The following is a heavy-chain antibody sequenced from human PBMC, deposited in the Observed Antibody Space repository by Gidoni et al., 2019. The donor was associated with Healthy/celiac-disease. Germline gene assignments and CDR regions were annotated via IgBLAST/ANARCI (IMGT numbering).Heavy chain of an antibody. CDR1: GGSIRSGGYY. CDR2: IYYSGST. V-gene: IGHV4-31*03. Sequence: QVQLQESGPGLVKPSQTLSLTCTVSGGSIRSGGYYWSWIRQHPGKGLEWIGYIYYSGSTYYYPSLKSRVTISVDTSTNQFSLKLSSVTAADTAVYYCARASPGGSWYLDYWGQGTLVTVSS. D-gene: IGHD6-13*01. CDR3: ARASPGGSWYLDY. J-gene: IGHJ4*02.